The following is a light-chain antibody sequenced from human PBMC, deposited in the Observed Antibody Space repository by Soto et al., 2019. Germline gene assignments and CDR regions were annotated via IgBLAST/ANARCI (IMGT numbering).Light chain of an antibody. V-gene: IGLV2-14*03. CDR2: DVT. Sequence: QPVLTQPASVSGSPGQSITISCTGTSSDLGGYNFVSWYQQHPGEVPKLIIYDVTNRPSGVSDRFSGSKSGNTASLTISGLQAEDEADYYCSSYASSSTLVFGGGTKLTVL. CDR3: SSYASSSTLV. CDR1: SSDLGGYNF. J-gene: IGLJ2*01.